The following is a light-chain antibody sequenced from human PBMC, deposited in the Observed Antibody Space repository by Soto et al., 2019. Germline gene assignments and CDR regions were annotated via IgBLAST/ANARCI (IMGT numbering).Light chain of an antibody. CDR1: QSVSNY. Sequence: EIVLTQSPATLSLSPGERATLSCRASQSVSNYLAWFQQKPGQAPRLLIYDASNRATGIPARFSGSVSGTDLTLTISSLEPEDFAVYYCQQRSSWPLLAFGGGTKV. CDR2: DAS. J-gene: IGKJ4*01. V-gene: IGKV3-11*01. CDR3: QQRSSWPLLA.